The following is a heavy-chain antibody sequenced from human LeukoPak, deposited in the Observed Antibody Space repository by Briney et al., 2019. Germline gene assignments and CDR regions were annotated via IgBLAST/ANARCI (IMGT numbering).Heavy chain of an antibody. V-gene: IGHV3-23*01. D-gene: IGHD2-15*01. Sequence: GSLRLSCAASGFTFSSYAMSWVRQAPGKGLEWVSAISDSGGSTYYADSVKGRFTISRDNSKNTLYLQMNSLRAEDTAVYYCAKRSSYCSGGSCTNYWYFDLWGRGTLVTVSS. CDR1: GFTFSSYA. CDR3: AKRSSYCSGGSCTNYWYFDL. CDR2: ISDSGGST. J-gene: IGHJ2*01.